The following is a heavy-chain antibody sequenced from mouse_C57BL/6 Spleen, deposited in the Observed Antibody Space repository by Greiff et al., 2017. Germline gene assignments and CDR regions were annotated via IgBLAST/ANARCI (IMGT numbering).Heavy chain of an antibody. Sequence: VQLQQSGTELVKPGASVKLSCKASGYTFTSYWMHWVKQRPGQGLEWIGNINPSNGGTNYNEKFKGKATLTVDKSSSTAYMQLSSLTSEDSAVXYCARWIVRSYYFDYWGQGTTLTVSS. CDR3: ARWIVRSYYFDY. D-gene: IGHD2-10*02. J-gene: IGHJ2*01. CDR1: GYTFTSYW. CDR2: INPSNGGT. V-gene: IGHV1-53*01.